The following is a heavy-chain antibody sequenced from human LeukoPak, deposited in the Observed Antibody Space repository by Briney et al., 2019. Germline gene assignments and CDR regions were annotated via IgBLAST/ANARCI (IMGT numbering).Heavy chain of an antibody. CDR3: ARGTYYDILTGPFDP. J-gene: IGHJ5*02. V-gene: IGHV1-46*01. Sequence: ASVKVSCKASGYTFTSYYMHWVRQAPGQGLEWMGIINPNAGTTSYAQKLQGRVTMTTDTSTSTAYMELRSLRSDDTAVYYCARGTYYDILTGPFDPWGQGTLVTVSS. CDR2: INPNAGTT. CDR1: GYTFTSYY. D-gene: IGHD3-9*01.